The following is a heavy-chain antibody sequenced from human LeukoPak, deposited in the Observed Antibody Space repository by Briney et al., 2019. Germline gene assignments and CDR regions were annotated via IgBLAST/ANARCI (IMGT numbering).Heavy chain of an antibody. D-gene: IGHD2-15*01. CDR2: IFPGDSET. CDR1: GYSFATYW. V-gene: IGHV5-51*01. J-gene: IGHJ4*02. Sequence: GESLKISCQGSGYSFATYWIGWVRQMPGKGLEWMGIIFPGDSETIYSPSLRGQVTISADKSITTAYLQWSSLKASDTAFYYCARRPKYCTGDNCYYFFDYWGQGTLVTVSS. CDR3: ARRPKYCTGDNCYYFFDY.